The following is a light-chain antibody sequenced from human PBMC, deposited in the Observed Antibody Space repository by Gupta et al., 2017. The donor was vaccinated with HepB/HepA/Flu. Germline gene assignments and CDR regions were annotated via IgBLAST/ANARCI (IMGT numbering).Light chain of an antibody. CDR1: QKISNL. Sequence: DIQMTQSPSSLSASIGDRLTITCRASQKISNLLNWYQQMPGKAPKLLIYGASSLQSGVPSRFSGSGSGTDFTLTISSLQPEDFGSYYCEQTYSVPYTFGRGTKLEIK. J-gene: IGKJ2*01. CDR2: GAS. CDR3: EQTYSVPYT. V-gene: IGKV1-39*01.